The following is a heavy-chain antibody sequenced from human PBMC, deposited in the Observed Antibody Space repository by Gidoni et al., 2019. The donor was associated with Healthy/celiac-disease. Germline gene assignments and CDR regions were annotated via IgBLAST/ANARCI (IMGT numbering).Heavy chain of an antibody. J-gene: IGHJ6*02. V-gene: IGHV3-64D*06. CDR3: VKLPGIVVVAGPYYYYGMDV. Sequence: EVQLVESGGGLVQPGGSLRLSGSASGFTFSSYAMHWVRQAPGKGLEYVSAISSNGGSTYYADSVKGRFTISRDNSKNTLYLQMSSLRAEDTAVYYCVKLPGIVVVAGPYYYYGMDVWGQGTTVTVSS. CDR1: GFTFSSYA. D-gene: IGHD2-15*01. CDR2: ISSNGGST.